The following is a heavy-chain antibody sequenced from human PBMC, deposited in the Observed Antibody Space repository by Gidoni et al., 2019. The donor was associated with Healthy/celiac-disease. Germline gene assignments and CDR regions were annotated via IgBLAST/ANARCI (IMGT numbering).Heavy chain of an antibody. D-gene: IGHD3-10*01. CDR2: IRSKANSYAT. Sequence: FSGSAMHWVRQASGKGLEWVGGIRSKANSYATAYAASVKGRFTISRDDSKNTAYLQMNSLKTEDTAVYYCTSPHYYGSGGPRDDYWGQGTLVTVSS. V-gene: IGHV3-73*01. CDR3: TSPHYYGSGGPRDDY. J-gene: IGHJ4*02. CDR1: FSGSA.